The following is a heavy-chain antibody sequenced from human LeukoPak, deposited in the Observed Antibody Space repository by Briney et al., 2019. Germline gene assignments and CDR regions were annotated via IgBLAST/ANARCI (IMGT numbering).Heavy chain of an antibody. J-gene: IGHJ4*02. CDR2: ISSSSSYI. CDR3: ARGVGTRLGELSLGN. Sequence: PGGSLRLSCAASGFTFSSYSMNWVRQAPGKGLEWVSSISSSSSYIYYADSVKGRFTISRDNAKNSLYLQMNSLRAEDTAVYYCARGVGTRLGELSLGNWGQGALVTVSS. D-gene: IGHD3-16*02. CDR1: GFTFSSYS. V-gene: IGHV3-21*01.